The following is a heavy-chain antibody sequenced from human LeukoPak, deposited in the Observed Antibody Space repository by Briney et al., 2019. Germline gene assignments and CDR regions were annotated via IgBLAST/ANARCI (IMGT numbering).Heavy chain of an antibody. J-gene: IGHJ4*02. CDR3: ARGTRKQRTFDY. D-gene: IGHD1/OR15-1a*01. V-gene: IGHV4-4*07. Sequence: SETLSLTCTVSGGSISSYYWSWIRQPAGTALEWIGRIYTSGTITYNPSLKSRVTMSVDTSKNQFSLKLSSVTAADTAVYYCARGTRKQRTFDYWGQGTLVTVSS. CDR1: GGSISSYY. CDR2: IYTSGTI.